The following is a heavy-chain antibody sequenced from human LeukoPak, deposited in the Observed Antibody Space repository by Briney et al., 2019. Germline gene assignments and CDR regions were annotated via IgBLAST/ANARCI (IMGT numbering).Heavy chain of an antibody. J-gene: IGHJ4*02. D-gene: IGHD2/OR15-2a*01. CDR1: GFTFHAYA. CDR3: AKDDFLTPGYNRGPSVTSFFDY. Sequence: GGSLRLSCAASGFTFHAYAMSWVRQAPGKGLEWVSGVSGSGGSTYYADSVKGRFTISRDNSNDTLFLHMSSLRAEDTAVYYCAKDDFLTPGYNRGPSVTSFFDYWGQGTLVTVSS. CDR2: VSGSGGST. V-gene: IGHV3-23*01.